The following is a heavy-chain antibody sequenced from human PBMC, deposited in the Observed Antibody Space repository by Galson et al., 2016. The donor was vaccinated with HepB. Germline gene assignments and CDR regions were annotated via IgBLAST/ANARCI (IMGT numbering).Heavy chain of an antibody. D-gene: IGHD1-7*01. CDR3: ARDRDRTLDY. CDR2: ISTHNGDT. V-gene: IGHV1-18*04. J-gene: IGHJ4*02. CDR1: GYSFTTYG. Sequence: SVKVSCKASGYSFTTYGITWVRQAPGQGLEWVGWISTHNGDTNHAQKLQGRVTLTTDRSTNTAYMEMRNLESDDTAVSYCARDRDRTLDYWGQGTLVTVSS.